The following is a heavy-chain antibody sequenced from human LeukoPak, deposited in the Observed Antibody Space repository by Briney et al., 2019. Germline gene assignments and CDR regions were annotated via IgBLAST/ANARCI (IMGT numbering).Heavy chain of an antibody. Sequence: GGSLRLSCAASGFTFSSYPMHWVRQAPGKGLEWVAVISYDGSEKHYADPVKGRFTISRDNSKNTLYLQMNSLRAEDTAVYYCARDGRSGPHFDSWGQGTLVTVSS. CDR1: GFTFSSYP. CDR2: ISYDGSEK. D-gene: IGHD1-1*01. J-gene: IGHJ4*02. CDR3: ARDGRSGPHFDS. V-gene: IGHV3-30-3*01.